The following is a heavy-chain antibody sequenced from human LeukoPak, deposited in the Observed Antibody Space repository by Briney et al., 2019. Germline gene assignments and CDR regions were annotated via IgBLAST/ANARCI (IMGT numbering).Heavy chain of an antibody. Sequence: SETLSLTCTVSGGSISSGGYYWSWIRQHPGKGLEWIGYIYYSGSTYYNPSLKSRVTISVDTSKNQFSLKLSYVTAADTAVYYCARVFSGSYSNDAFDIWGQGTMVTVSS. D-gene: IGHD1-26*01. J-gene: IGHJ3*02. CDR3: ARVFSGSYSNDAFDI. CDR1: GGSISSGGYY. V-gene: IGHV4-31*03. CDR2: IYYSGST.